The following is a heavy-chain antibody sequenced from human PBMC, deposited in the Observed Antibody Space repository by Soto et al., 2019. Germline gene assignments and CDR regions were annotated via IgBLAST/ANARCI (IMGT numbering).Heavy chain of an antibody. D-gene: IGHD3-10*01. V-gene: IGHV3-23*01. CDR1: GFTFSSYA. J-gene: IGHJ6*03. CDR2: ISGSGGST. Sequence: EVQLLESGGGLVQPGGSLRLSCAASGFTFSSYAMSWVRQAPGKGLEWVSAISGSGGSTYYADSVKGRFTISRDNSKNTLYLQMISLRAEDTAVYYCAKDLYYDGSGSPFYYSYYMDVRGKGTTVTLSS. CDR3: AKDLYYDGSGSPFYYSYYMDV.